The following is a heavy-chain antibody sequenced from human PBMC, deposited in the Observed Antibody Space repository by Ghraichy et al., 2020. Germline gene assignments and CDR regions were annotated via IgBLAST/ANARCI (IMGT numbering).Heavy chain of an antibody. Sequence: GSLRLSCAASGFTFSSYSMNWVRQAPGKGLEWVSSISSSSSYIYYADSVKGRFTISRDNAKNSLYLQMNSLRAEDTAVYYCARDRGRIAAAGTTYFDYWGQGTLVTVSS. CDR3: ARDRGRIAAAGTTYFDY. J-gene: IGHJ4*02. D-gene: IGHD6-13*01. V-gene: IGHV3-21*01. CDR1: GFTFSSYS. CDR2: ISSSSSYI.